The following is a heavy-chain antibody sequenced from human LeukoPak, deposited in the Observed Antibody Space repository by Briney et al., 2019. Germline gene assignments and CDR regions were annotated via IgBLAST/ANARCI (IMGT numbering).Heavy chain of an antibody. CDR3: ARKKDSSGYYWGGVKKNDAFDI. CDR2: IYYSGST. J-gene: IGHJ3*02. CDR1: GGSISSGGYY. Sequence: SQTLSLTCTVSGGSISSGGYYWSWIRQHPGKGLEWIGYIYYSGSTYYNPSLKSRVTISVDTSKNQFSLKLSSVTAADTAVYYCARKKDSSGYYWGGVKKNDAFDIWGQGTMVTVSS. D-gene: IGHD3-22*01. V-gene: IGHV4-31*03.